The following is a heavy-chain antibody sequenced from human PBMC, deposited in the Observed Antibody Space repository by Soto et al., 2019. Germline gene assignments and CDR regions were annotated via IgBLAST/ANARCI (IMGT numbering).Heavy chain of an antibody. CDR1: GVSITTNNYY. D-gene: IGHD3-9*01. J-gene: IGHJ4*02. Sequence: QLQLQESGPGLVKPSETLSLTCTVSGVSITTNNYYWAWIRQPPGKGLEWIGSASYSGTTYYNPSLKSRVTISPDTSKDQFSLTLSSVTAADTALYYCAQLTEALSGIAPDYWGQGTLVTVSS. V-gene: IGHV4-39*01. CDR2: ASYSGTT. CDR3: AQLTEALSGIAPDY.